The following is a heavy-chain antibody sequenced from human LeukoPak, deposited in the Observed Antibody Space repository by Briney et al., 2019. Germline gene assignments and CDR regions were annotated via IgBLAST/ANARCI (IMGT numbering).Heavy chain of an antibody. D-gene: IGHD6-13*01. CDR2: IYYSGST. CDR3: ARLRSLGDSSSNYYYMDV. CDR1: GGYISSYY. V-gene: IGHV4-59*01. Sequence: PSETLSLTCTVSGGYISSYYWSWIRQPPGKGLEWIGYIYYSGSTIYNPSLKSRVTISVDTSKNQFSLKLSSVTAADTAVYYCARLRSLGDSSSNYYYMDVWGKGTTVTVSS. J-gene: IGHJ6*03.